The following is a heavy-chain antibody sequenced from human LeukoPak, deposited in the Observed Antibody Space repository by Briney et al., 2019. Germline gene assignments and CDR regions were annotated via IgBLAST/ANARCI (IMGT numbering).Heavy chain of an antibody. CDR2: ISSSSSTI. V-gene: IGHV3-48*04. J-gene: IGHJ6*02. CDR1: GFTFSSYS. Sequence: GGSLRLSCAASGFTFSSYSMNWVRQAPGKGLERVSYISSSSSTIYYADSVKGRFTISRDNAKNSLYLQMNSLRAEDTAVYYCARDSSSWYGSMDVWGQGTTVTVSS. D-gene: IGHD6-13*01. CDR3: ARDSSSWYGSMDV.